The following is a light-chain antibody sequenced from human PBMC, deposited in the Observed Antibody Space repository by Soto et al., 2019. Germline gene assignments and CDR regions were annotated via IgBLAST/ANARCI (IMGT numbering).Light chain of an antibody. CDR3: QSYDSSLSGWEV. V-gene: IGLV1-40*01. CDR1: SSNIGAGYD. Sequence: QYVLTQPPSVSGAPGQRVTISCTGSSSNIGAGYDVHWYQQLPGTAPKLLIYGNSNRPSGVPDRFSGSKSGTSASLAITGLQAEDEADYYCQSYDSSLSGWEVFGGGTKVTVL. J-gene: IGLJ2*01. CDR2: GNS.